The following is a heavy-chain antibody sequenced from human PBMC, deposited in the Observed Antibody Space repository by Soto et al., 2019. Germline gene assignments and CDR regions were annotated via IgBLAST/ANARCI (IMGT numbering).Heavy chain of an antibody. CDR2: ISYDGSNK. CDR1: GFTFSSYG. V-gene: IGHV3-30*18. CDR3: AKEPAYSSSWIFDY. J-gene: IGHJ4*02. Sequence: LRLSCAASGFTFSSYGMHLVRQAPGKGLEWVAVISYDGSNKYYADSVKGRFTISRDNSKNTLYLQMNSLRAEDTAVYYCAKEPAYSSSWIFDYWGQGTLVTVSS. D-gene: IGHD6-13*01.